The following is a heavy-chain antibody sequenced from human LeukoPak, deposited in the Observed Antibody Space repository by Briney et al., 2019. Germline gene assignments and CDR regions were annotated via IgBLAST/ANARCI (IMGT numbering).Heavy chain of an antibody. Sequence: SGTLSLTCTVSGGSISSYYWSWIRQPPGKGLEWIGYIYYSGSTNYNPSLKSRVTISVDASKNQFSLKLTSVTAADAAVYYCARLPATASYYYYYMDVWGKGTTVTFSS. J-gene: IGHJ6*03. CDR3: ARLPATASYYYYYMDV. V-gene: IGHV4-59*12. CDR2: IYYSGST. CDR1: GGSISSYY.